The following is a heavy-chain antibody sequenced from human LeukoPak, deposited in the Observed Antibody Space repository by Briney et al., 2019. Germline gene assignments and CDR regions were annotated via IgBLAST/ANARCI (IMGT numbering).Heavy chain of an antibody. V-gene: IGHV3-23*01. D-gene: IGHD1-26*01. CDR3: AKYRESPHLYSGSYYLWFDP. CDR1: AFSLSAYN. J-gene: IGHJ5*02. Sequence: PGGSLRLSCAASAFSLSAYNMNWVRQAPGKGLEWVSAISGSGGSTYYADSVKGRFTISRDNSKNTLYLQMNSLRAEDTAVYYCAKYRESPHLYSGSYYLWFDPWGQGTLVTVSS. CDR2: ISGSGGST.